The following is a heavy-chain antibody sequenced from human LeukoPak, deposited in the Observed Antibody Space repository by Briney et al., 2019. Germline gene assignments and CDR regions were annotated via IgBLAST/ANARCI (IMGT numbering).Heavy chain of an antibody. D-gene: IGHD2-15*01. Sequence: SETLSLTCTVSGGSISSSSYYWGWIRQPPGKGLEWIGGIYYSGSTYYNPSLKSRVTISVDTSKNQFSLKLSSVTAADTAVYYCARREEWWFYWGQGTLVTVSS. CDR1: GGSISSSSYY. CDR2: IYYSGST. J-gene: IGHJ4*02. V-gene: IGHV4-39*01. CDR3: ARREEWWFY.